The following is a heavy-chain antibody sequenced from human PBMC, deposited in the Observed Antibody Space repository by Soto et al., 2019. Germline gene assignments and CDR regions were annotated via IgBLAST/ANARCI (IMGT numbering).Heavy chain of an antibody. CDR2: IYYSGST. Sequence: PSETLSLTCTVSGGSISSYYWSWIRQPPGKGLEWIGYIYYSGSTNYNPSLKSRVTISVDTSKNQFSLKLSSVTAADTAVYYCARNYYDILTGYYSYYYYGMDVWGQGTTVTVSS. V-gene: IGHV4-59*08. CDR3: ARNYYDILTGYYSYYYYGMDV. J-gene: IGHJ6*02. CDR1: GGSISSYY. D-gene: IGHD3-9*01.